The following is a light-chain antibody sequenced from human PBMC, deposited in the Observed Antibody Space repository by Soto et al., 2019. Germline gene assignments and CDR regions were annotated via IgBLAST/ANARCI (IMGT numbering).Light chain of an antibody. CDR1: SSDVGGYNY. V-gene: IGLV2-8*01. J-gene: IGLJ1*01. CDR2: EVS. Sequence: QSALTQPPSASGSPGQSVTISCTGTSSDVGGYNYVSWYQQHPGKAPKLLIYEVSKRPSGVPDRFSGSKSGNTASLTVSGLQAEDEADYYCSSYGGSNVFGTGTKVTVL. CDR3: SSYGGSNV.